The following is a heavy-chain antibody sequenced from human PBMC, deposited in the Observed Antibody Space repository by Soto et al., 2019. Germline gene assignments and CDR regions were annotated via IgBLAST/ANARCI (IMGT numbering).Heavy chain of an antibody. D-gene: IGHD3-10*01. V-gene: IGHV3-53*01. CDR2: IYSGGST. CDR3: ARGFPSMAYYGEYYFDK. CDR1: GFTVSSNY. J-gene: IGHJ4*02. Sequence: EVQMVESXXGLIQPGGSLRLSCAAFGFTVSSNYMTWVRQAPGKGLEWVSVIYSGGSTYYADSVKGRFTIPRDNSRNTLYLQMNSLRAEDTAVYYCARGFPSMAYYGEYYFDKWGQGTLVTVSS.